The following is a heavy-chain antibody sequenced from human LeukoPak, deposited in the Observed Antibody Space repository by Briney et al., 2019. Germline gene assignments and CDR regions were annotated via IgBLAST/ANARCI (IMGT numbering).Heavy chain of an antibody. V-gene: IGHV1-2*02. CDR3: ARAVTTTAQVDS. J-gene: IGHJ4*02. D-gene: IGHD4-11*01. CDR2: INPYSGGT. CDR1: GYTFIDYY. Sequence: ASVKVSCMASGYTFIDYYMHWVRQAPGQGLEWMGWINPYSGGTNYAQKFQGRVTMTRDTSISTAYMELSRLRSDDTAVYYCARAVTTTAQVDSWGQGTLVTVSS.